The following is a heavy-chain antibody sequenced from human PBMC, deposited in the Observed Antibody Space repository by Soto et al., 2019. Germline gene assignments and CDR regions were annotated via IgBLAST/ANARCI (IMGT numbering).Heavy chain of an antibody. V-gene: IGHV1-69*02. CDR3: ASRIAVAGGKYYYYYYGMDV. CDR2: IIPILGIA. J-gene: IGHJ6*02. D-gene: IGHD6-19*01. CDR1: GGTFSSYT. Sequence: QVQLVQSGAEVKKPGSSVKVSCKASGGTFSSYTISWVRQAPGQGLEWMGRIIPILGIANYAQKFQGRVTITADKSTRTAYMELSSLRSEDTAVYYCASRIAVAGGKYYYYYYGMDVWGQGTTVTVSS.